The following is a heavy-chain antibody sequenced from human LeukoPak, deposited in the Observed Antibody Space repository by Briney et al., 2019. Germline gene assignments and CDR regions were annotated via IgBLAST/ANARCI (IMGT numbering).Heavy chain of an antibody. V-gene: IGHV4-59*12. Sequence: SETLSLACSVSGGSMSSYYWSWIRQSPGKGLEWIGYMYYSGNSNYKSSINSSLESRVTISVDSTKKEFFLKMDSMTAADTAVYYCVAGAPKWLHLVYWGQGTLVTVAS. CDR1: GGSMSSYY. J-gene: IGHJ4*02. D-gene: IGHD5-24*01. CDR2: MYYSGNS. CDR3: VAGAPKWLHLVY.